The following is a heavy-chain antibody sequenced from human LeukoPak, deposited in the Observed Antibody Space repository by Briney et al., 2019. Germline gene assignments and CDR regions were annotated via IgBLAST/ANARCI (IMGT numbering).Heavy chain of an antibody. CDR2: IYYSGST. V-gene: IGHV4-59*11. Sequence: SETLSLTCTVSGGSISSHYWSWIRQPPGKGLEWIGYIYYSGSTNYNPSLKSRVTISVDTTKNQFSLKLSSVTAADTAVYYCARGGDGYFSFDYWGQGTLVTVSS. J-gene: IGHJ4*02. CDR3: ARGGDGYFSFDY. D-gene: IGHD5-24*01. CDR1: GGSISSHY.